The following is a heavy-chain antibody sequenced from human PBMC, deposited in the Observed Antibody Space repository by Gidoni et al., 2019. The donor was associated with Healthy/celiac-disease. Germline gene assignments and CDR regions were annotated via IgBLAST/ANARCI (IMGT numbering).Heavy chain of an antibody. CDR3: AGLVDSGSLYFDY. D-gene: IGHD1-26*01. V-gene: IGHV1-69*01. CDR2: IIPIFGTA. Sequence: QVQLVPSGAEVKQPGSSVKVLCKASGGPFSSYAISWVRQAPGQGLVWMGGIIPIFGTANYAQRFQGRVTITADESTSTAYMELSSLRSEDTAVYYCAGLVDSGSLYFDYWGQGTLVTVSS. J-gene: IGHJ4*02. CDR1: GGPFSSYA.